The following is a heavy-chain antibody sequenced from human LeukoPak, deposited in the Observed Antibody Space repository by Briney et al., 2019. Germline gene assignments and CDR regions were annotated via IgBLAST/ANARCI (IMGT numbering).Heavy chain of an antibody. CDR3: AKPYSSSWCFDY. CDR2: ISYDGSNK. V-gene: IGHV3-30*04. CDR1: GFTFSSYA. D-gene: IGHD6-13*01. Sequence: PGRSLRLSCAASGFTFSSYAMHWVRQAPGKGLEWVAVISYDGSNKYYADSVKGRFTISRDNSKNTLYLQMNSLRAEDTAVYYCAKPYSSSWCFDYWGQGTLVTVSS. J-gene: IGHJ4*02.